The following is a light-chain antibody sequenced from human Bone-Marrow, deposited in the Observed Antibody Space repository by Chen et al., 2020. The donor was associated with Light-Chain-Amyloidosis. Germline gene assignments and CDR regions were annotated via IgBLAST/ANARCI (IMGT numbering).Light chain of an antibody. CDR3: CSYAGSYSYV. Sequence: QSALTQPRSVSGSPGQSVTISCTGTIDDVGGYDYVSWYHQHPGKAPKLMISNVSERPSGVPDRFSGSKSGNTASLTISGLQAEDEADYYCCSYAGSYSYVFGIGTKVTVL. V-gene: IGLV2-11*01. J-gene: IGLJ1*01. CDR2: NVS. CDR1: IDDVGGYDY.